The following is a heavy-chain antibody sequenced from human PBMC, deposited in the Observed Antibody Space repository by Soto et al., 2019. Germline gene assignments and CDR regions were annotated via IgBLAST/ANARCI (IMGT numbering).Heavy chain of an antibody. V-gene: IGHV4-39*01. J-gene: IGHJ4*02. Sequence: QLQLQESGPGLVKPSETLSLTCTVSGGSVSSSNYYWGWIRQSPGKGLEWIGSIYYSGSTYYNPSLESRVTISVDKSKHKFSLKVISVTAADTAVYYCARLEGLATSSYYFDYWGQGTLVTVSS. D-gene: IGHD6-6*01. CDR2: IYYSGST. CDR3: ARLEGLATSSYYFDY. CDR1: GGSVSSSNYY.